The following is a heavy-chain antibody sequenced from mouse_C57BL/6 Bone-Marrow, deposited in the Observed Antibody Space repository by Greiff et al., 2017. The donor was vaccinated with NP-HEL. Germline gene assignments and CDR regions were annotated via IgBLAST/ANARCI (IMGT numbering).Heavy chain of an antibody. V-gene: IGHV1-69*01. CDR2: IDPSDSYT. Sequence: VKLQQPGAELVMPGASVKLSCKASGYTFTSYWMHWVKQRPGQGLEWIGEIDPSDSYTNYNQKFKGKSTLTVDKSSSTAYMQLSSLTSEDSAVYYCARDFSFAYWGQGTLVTVSA. CDR3: ARDFSFAY. CDR1: GYTFTSYW. J-gene: IGHJ3*01.